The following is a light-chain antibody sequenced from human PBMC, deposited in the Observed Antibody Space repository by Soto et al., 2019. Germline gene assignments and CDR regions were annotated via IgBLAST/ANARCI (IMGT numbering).Light chain of an antibody. Sequence: EIVMTQSPATLSVSPGERATLSCRASQSVSRNLAWYQQKRGQAPLLLIYGASTRASAIPARFSGSGSGTGFTLTISGLQSEDFAFYYCQQYNNYHSMYTFGQGTKLDIK. CDR2: GAS. CDR3: QQYNNYHSMYT. J-gene: IGKJ2*01. CDR1: QSVSRN. V-gene: IGKV3-15*01.